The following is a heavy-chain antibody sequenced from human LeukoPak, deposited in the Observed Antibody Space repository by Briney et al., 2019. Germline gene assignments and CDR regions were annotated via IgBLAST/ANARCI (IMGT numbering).Heavy chain of an antibody. CDR1: GGSISSYY. Sequence: SETLSLTCTVSGGSISSYYWSWIRQPAGKGLEWIGRIYTSGSTNYNPSLKCRVTMSVDTSKNQFSLKLSSVTAADTAVYYCAREALTVTNFDYWGQGTLVTVSS. D-gene: IGHD4-17*01. V-gene: IGHV4-4*07. J-gene: IGHJ4*02. CDR2: IYTSGST. CDR3: AREALTVTNFDY.